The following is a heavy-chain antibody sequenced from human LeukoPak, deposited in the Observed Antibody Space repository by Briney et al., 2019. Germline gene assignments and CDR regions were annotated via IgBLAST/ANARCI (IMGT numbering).Heavy chain of an antibody. CDR1: GFTFSSYS. D-gene: IGHD1-26*01. V-gene: IGHV3-48*04. Sequence: PGGSLRLSCAASGFTFSSYSMNWVRQAPGKGLEWVSYISSSGRTIYYADSVKGRFTISRDNAKNSLSLQMNSLRAEDTAVYYCARDRPGIVRWFDYWGQGTLVTVSS. J-gene: IGHJ4*02. CDR2: ISSSGRTI. CDR3: ARDRPGIVRWFDY.